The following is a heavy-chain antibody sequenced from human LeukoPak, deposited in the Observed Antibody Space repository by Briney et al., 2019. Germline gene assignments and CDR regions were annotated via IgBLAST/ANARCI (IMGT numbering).Heavy chain of an antibody. Sequence: SETLSLTCTVSGGSISSYYWSWIRQPPGKGLEWIGYIFYSGSTNYNPSLKSRVTMSVDTSKNQFSLKLNSVTPADTAVYYCAKGPPRLYRDGYNLFDYWGQGTLVTVSS. CDR1: GGSISSYY. D-gene: IGHD5-24*01. CDR2: IFYSGST. V-gene: IGHV4-59*01. J-gene: IGHJ4*02. CDR3: AKGPPRLYRDGYNLFDY.